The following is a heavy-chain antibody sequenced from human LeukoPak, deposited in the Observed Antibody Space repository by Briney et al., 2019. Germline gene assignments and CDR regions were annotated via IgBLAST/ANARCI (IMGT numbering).Heavy chain of an antibody. V-gene: IGHV3-9*01. CDR3: ARDYVTMVRGDAFDI. CDR1: GFTFDDYA. Sequence: GGSLRLSCAASGFTFDDYAMHWVRQAPGKGLEWVSGISWNSGSIGYADSVKGRFTISRDNAKNSLYLQMNSLRAEDTAVYYCARDYVTMVRGDAFDIWGQGTMVTVSS. CDR2: ISWNSGSI. J-gene: IGHJ3*02. D-gene: IGHD3-10*01.